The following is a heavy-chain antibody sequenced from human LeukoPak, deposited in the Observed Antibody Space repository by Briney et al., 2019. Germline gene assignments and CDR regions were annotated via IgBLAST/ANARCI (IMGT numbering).Heavy chain of an antibody. Sequence: GGSLRLSCAASGFTFSSYGMHWVRQAPGKGLVWVSRINHDGRSTNYADSVKGRFTISRDNAKNTVYLQMNSLRVEDTAVYYCVRDWGYDSSGYWQKYFDTWGQGTLVTVSS. V-gene: IGHV3-74*01. CDR1: GFTFSSYG. D-gene: IGHD3-22*01. CDR3: VRDWGYDSSGYWQKYFDT. J-gene: IGHJ4*02. CDR2: INHDGRST.